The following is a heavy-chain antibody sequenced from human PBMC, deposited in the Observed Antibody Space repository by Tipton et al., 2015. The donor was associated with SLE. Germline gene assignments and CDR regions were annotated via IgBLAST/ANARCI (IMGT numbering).Heavy chain of an antibody. CDR3: ASLDFWSGYWGFQH. D-gene: IGHD3-3*01. CDR1: GGSFSGYY. V-gene: IGHV4-34*01. J-gene: IGHJ1*01. Sequence: TLSLTCAVYGGSFSGYYWTWIRQPPGKGLEWIGEINHSGNTNFNSSLKSRVTISVDTSRNQFSLKLTSVTAADTAVYYCASLDFWSGYWGFQHWGQGTLVTVSS. CDR2: INHSGNT.